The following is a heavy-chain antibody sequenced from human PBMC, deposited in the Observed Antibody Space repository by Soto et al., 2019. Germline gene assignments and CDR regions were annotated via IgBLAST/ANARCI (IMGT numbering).Heavy chain of an antibody. D-gene: IGHD2-8*02. J-gene: IGHJ4*02. CDR1: GFTFSSYA. CDR2: ISGSGGST. CDR3: AKEVDPWWTHNSFHY. Sequence: GGSLRLSCAASGFTFSSYAMSWVRQAPGKGLEWASAISGSGGSTYYADSVKGRFTISRDNSKNTLYLQMNSLRAEDTAVYYCAKEVDPWWTHNSFHYWCQGTRVTVSS. V-gene: IGHV3-23*01.